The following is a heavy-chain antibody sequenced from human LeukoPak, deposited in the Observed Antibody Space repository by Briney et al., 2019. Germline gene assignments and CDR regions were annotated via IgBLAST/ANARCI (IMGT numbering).Heavy chain of an antibody. Sequence: ASVKVSCKASGYTFTSYGISWVRQAPGQGLEWMGWISAYNGNTNYAQKLQGRVTMTTDTSTSTAYMELRSLRSDDTAVYYCAREPLPYCSSTSCHGFGFDPWGQEPWSPSPQ. V-gene: IGHV1-18*01. D-gene: IGHD2-2*01. J-gene: IGHJ5*02. CDR1: GYTFTSYG. CDR2: ISAYNGNT. CDR3: AREPLPYCSSTSCHGFGFDP.